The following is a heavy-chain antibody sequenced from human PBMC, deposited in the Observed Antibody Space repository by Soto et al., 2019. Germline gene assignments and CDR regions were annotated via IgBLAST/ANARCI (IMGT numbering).Heavy chain of an antibody. CDR1: GGSISSYY. D-gene: IGHD5-18*01. CDR3: ASSKGIQLWSPDY. CDR2: IYYSGST. V-gene: IGHV4-59*01. J-gene: IGHJ4*02. Sequence: SETLSLTCTVSGGSISSYYWSWIRQPPGKGLEWIGYIYYSGSTNYNPSLKSRVTISVDTSKNQFSLKLSSVTAADTAVYYCASSKGIQLWSPDYWGRGTLVTVSS.